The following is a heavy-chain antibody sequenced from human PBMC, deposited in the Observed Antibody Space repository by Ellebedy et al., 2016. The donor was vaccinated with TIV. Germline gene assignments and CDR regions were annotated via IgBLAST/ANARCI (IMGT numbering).Heavy chain of an antibody. CDR3: ARAGYSISWWCHGLDV. V-gene: IGHV3-30*04. CDR2: ISPFGRNE. Sequence: GESLKISCAASGFTFSHYAIHWVRQAPGKGLDWVAVISPFGRNEYYADSVKGRFTISRDNSKNEVYLQMNSLRTEDTTVYYCARAGYSISWWCHGLDVWGQGTTVTVSS. D-gene: IGHD2-8*02. J-gene: IGHJ6*02. CDR1: GFTFSHYA.